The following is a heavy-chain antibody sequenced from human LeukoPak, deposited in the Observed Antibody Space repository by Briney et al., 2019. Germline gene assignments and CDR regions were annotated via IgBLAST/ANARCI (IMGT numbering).Heavy chain of an antibody. Sequence: SKTLSLTCIVSGGSISSYYWSWIRQPPGKGLEWIGYIYYSGSTNYNPSLKSRVTISVVTSKNQFSLKLSSVTAADTAVYYCARARYSSAPFDYWGQGTLITVSS. D-gene: IGHD6-25*01. J-gene: IGHJ4*02. CDR3: ARARYSSAPFDY. CDR2: IYYSGST. CDR1: GGSISSYY. V-gene: IGHV4-59*01.